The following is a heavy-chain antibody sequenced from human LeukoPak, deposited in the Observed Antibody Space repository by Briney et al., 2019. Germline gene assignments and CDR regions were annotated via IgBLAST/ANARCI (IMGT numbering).Heavy chain of an antibody. V-gene: IGHV3-7*01. CDR2: IKQDGSEK. Sequence: AGGSLRLSCAASGFTFSSYWMSWVRQAPGKGLEWVANIKQDGSEKYYVDSVKGRFTISRDNAKNSLYLQMNSLRAEDTAVYYCARDDRGSSSWYGELDYYYGMDVWGQGTTVTVSS. D-gene: IGHD6-13*01. CDR3: ARDDRGSSSWYGELDYYYGMDV. J-gene: IGHJ6*02. CDR1: GFTFSSYW.